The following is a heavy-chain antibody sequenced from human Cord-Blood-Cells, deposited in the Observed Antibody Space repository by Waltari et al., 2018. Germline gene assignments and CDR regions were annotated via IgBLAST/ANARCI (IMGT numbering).Heavy chain of an antibody. CDR2: ISSSSSYI. Sequence: EVQLVESGGGLVKPGGSLRLSCAVSGFTFSSYSMHWVRQAPGKGLEWVSSISSSSSYIYYADSVKGRFTISRDNAKNSLYLQMNSLRAEDTAVYYCARDGEQLVFDYWGQGTLVTVSS. D-gene: IGHD6-6*01. J-gene: IGHJ4*02. V-gene: IGHV3-21*01. CDR3: ARDGEQLVFDY. CDR1: GFTFSSYS.